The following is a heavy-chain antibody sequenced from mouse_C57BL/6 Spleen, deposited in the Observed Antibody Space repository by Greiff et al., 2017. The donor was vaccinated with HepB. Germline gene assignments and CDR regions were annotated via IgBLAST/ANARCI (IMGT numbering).Heavy chain of an antibody. CDR2: IDPETGGT. CDR3: ARDDYVDWFAY. V-gene: IGHV1-15*01. J-gene: IGHJ3*01. CDR1: GYTFTDYE. Sequence: VQLQQSGAELVRPGASVTLSCKASGYTFTDYEMPWVKQTPVHGLEWIGAIDPETGGTAYNQKFKGKAILTADKSSSTAYMELRSLTSEDSAVLYCARDDYVDWFAYWGQGTLVTVSA. D-gene: IGHD1-1*02.